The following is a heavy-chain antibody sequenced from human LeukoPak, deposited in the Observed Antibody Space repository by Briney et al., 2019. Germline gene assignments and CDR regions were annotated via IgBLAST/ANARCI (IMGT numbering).Heavy chain of an antibody. CDR1: GYTLTSYG. CDR2: ISAYNGNT. D-gene: IGHD6-13*01. V-gene: IGHV1-18*01. J-gene: IGHJ4*02. Sequence: ASVKVSCKASGYTLTSYGISWVRQAPGQGLEWMGWISAYNGNTNYAQKLQGRVTMTTDTSASTAYMELRSLRSDDTAVYYCARDGARVAAADTDYWGQGTLVTVSS. CDR3: ARDGARVAAADTDY.